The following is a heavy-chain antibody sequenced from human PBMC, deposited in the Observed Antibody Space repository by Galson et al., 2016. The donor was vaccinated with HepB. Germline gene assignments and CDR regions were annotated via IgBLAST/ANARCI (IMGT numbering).Heavy chain of an antibody. D-gene: IGHD2-8*01. CDR3: AREYCSNGVCYEFFDY. CDR1: GFPFNTYS. J-gene: IGHJ4*02. CDR2: ISSRGSPI. V-gene: IGHV3-48*02. Sequence: SLRLSCAASGFPFNTYSMNWVRQAPGKGLEWISYISSRGSPIDYADSVKGRFTISRDNAKNSLYLQMDSLRDEDTAVYFCAREYCSNGVCYEFFDYWGQGTLVTVSS.